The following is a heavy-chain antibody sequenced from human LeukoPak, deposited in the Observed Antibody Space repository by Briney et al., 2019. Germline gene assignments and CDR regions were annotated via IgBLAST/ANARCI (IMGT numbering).Heavy chain of an antibody. CDR3: ASLGSSTSWYFDY. CDR2: INPNSGGT. J-gene: IGHJ4*02. D-gene: IGHD2-2*01. V-gene: IGHV1-2*02. Sequence: ASVKVSCKASGYTFTGYYMYWVRQAPRQGLGWMGWINPNSGGTNYAQKFQGRVTMTRDTSISTAYMELSRLRSDDTAVYYCASLGSSTSWYFDYWGQGTLVTVSS. CDR1: GYTFTGYY.